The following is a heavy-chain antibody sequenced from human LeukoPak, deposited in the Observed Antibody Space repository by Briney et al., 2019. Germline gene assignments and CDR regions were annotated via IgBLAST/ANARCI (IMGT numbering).Heavy chain of an antibody. CDR2: ISAYNGNP. Sequence: ASVKVSCKDSGYTFTRYGISWVGQAPGQGLEWMGWISAYNGNPNYAQKLQGRVTMTTGTSTSTAYMELRSLRSDDTAVYYCAIESVCSSTSCYFLDYSGQGTLLTVSS. D-gene: IGHD2-2*01. V-gene: IGHV1-18*01. J-gene: IGHJ4*02. CDR3: AIESVCSSTSCYFLDY. CDR1: GYTFTRYG.